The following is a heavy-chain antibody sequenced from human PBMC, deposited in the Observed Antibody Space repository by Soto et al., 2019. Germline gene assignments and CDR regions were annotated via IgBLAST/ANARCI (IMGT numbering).Heavy chain of an antibody. CDR1: GFTFSSYA. Sequence: GGSLRLSCAASGFTFSSYAMHWVRQAPGKGLEWVAVISYDGSNKYYADSVKGRFTISRDNSKNTLYLQMNSLRAEDTAVYYCARDRFDIAVAGDFDYWGQGTLVTVSS. CDR3: ARDRFDIAVAGDFDY. V-gene: IGHV3-30-3*01. CDR2: ISYDGSNK. J-gene: IGHJ4*02. D-gene: IGHD6-19*01.